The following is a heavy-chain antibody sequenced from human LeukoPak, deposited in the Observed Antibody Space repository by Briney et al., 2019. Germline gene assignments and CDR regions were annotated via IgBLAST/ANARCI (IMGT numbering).Heavy chain of an antibody. J-gene: IGHJ4*02. V-gene: IGHV3-7*01. D-gene: IGHD5-18*01. Sequence: GGSLRLSCAASGFTFSSYWMSWVRQAPGKGLEWVANIKQDGSEKYYVDSVKGRLTISRDNAKNSLYLQMNSLRAEDTAVYYCAREAKGLYSYGYANYYFDYWGQGTLVTVSS. CDR3: AREAKGLYSYGYANYYFDY. CDR1: GFTFSSYW. CDR2: IKQDGSEK.